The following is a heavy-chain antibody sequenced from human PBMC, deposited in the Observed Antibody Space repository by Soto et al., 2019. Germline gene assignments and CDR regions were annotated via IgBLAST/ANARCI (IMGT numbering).Heavy chain of an antibody. D-gene: IGHD2-15*01. V-gene: IGHV3-23*01. CDR2: VSIGGST. J-gene: IGHJ4*02. CDR1: GFTFRSYA. Sequence: PGGSLGLSCAASGFTFRSYAMGWVRQGPGKGLEWVAVVSIGGSTHYADSVRGRFTISRDNSKNTLSLQMNSLTAEDTAVYFCAKRRGAGGHFDYWGQGALVTVSS. CDR3: AKRRGAGGHFDY.